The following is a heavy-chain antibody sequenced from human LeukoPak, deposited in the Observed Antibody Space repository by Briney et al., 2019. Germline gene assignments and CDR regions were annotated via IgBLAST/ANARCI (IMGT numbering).Heavy chain of an antibody. Sequence: PGGSLRLSCAASGFTFSSYSMNWVRQAPGKGLEWISSISSSSSYIYYADSVKGRFTISRDNAKNSLYLQMNSLRAEDTAVYYCARGGLSDYGDSLYYFDYWGQGTLVTVSS. CDR2: ISSSSSYI. CDR1: GFTFSSYS. D-gene: IGHD4-17*01. J-gene: IGHJ4*02. CDR3: ARGGLSDYGDSLYYFDY. V-gene: IGHV3-21*01.